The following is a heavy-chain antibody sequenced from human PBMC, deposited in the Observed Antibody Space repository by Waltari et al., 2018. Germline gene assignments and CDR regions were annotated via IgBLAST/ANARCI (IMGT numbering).Heavy chain of an antibody. J-gene: IGHJ6*02. Sequence: QVQLVQSGSELRKPGASVKVSCKASGYTFISFVMNWVRQAPGQGLEWMGWINTNNGNPTYAQDFTRRFVFSLDTSVSTAYLEISSLKADDSAVYYCARQSRRGYYYGMDIWGQGTTVTVSS. D-gene: IGHD2-2*01. V-gene: IGHV7-4-1*02. CDR3: ARQSRRGYYYGMDI. CDR1: GYTFISFV. CDR2: INTNNGNP.